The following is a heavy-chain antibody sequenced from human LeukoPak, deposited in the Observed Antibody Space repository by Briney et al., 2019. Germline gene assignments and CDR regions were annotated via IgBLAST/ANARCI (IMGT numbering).Heavy chain of an antibody. CDR3: ARGVRLLWFGELLGHWFDP. V-gene: IGHV3-21*01. D-gene: IGHD3-10*01. CDR1: GFTFSSYA. Sequence: GGSLRLSCAASGFTFSSYAMSWVRQAPGKGLEWVSSISSSSSYIYYADSVKGRFTISRDNAKNSLYLQMNSLRAEDTAVYYCARGVRLLWFGELLGHWFDPWGQGTLVTVSS. J-gene: IGHJ5*02. CDR2: ISSSSSYI.